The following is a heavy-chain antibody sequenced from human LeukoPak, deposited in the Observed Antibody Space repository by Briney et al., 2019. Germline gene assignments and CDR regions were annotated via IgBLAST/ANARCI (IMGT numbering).Heavy chain of an antibody. CDR1: GGSIRGGKDF. J-gene: IGHJ4*02. V-gene: IGHV4-39*01. CDR3: ARQGITYSSSFFDY. Sequence: SETLSLTCTVSGGSIRGGKDFWGWIRQPPGKGLEWIGSIYYTGSTYYNPSLKGRVTISVDTSKSEVSLRLHSVTAADTAVYFCARQGITYSSSFFDYWGRGTLVTVSS. CDR2: IYYTGST. D-gene: IGHD6-13*01.